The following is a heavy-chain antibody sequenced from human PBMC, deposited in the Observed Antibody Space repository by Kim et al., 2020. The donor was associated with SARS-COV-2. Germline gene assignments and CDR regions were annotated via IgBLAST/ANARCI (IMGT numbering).Heavy chain of an antibody. CDR3: AREGYSSSWPKAHYYYYGMGV. D-gene: IGHD6-13*01. CDR2: ISSSSSYT. CDR1: GFTFSDYY. J-gene: IGHJ6*02. V-gene: IGHV3-11*05. Sequence: GGSLRLSCAASGFTFSDYYMSWIRQAPGKGLEWVSYISSSSSYTNYADSVKGRFTISRDNAKNSLYLQMNSLRAEDTAVYYCAREGYSSSWPKAHYYYYGMGVWGQGTTGTVSS.